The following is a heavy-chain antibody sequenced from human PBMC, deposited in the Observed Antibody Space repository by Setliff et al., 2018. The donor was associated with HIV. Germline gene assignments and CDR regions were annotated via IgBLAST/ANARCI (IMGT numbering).Heavy chain of an antibody. D-gene: IGHD6-6*01. CDR3: ARHSDIAARRTYFDY. V-gene: IGHV4-39*01. Sequence: SETLSLTCTVSGGSISSSSYYWDWIRQPPGKSLEWVGSIFYTGSTNYRPSLESRVIVSLDTSKNQFSLKLSSVTAADTAVYYCARHSDIAARRTYFDYWGQGTLVTVSS. CDR2: IFYTGST. J-gene: IGHJ4*02. CDR1: GGSISSSSYY.